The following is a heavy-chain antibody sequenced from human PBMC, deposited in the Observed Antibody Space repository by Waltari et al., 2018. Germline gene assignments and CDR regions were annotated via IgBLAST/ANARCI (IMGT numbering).Heavy chain of an antibody. CDR3: AKDRGMGYYYYYMDV. CDR2: IRYDGSNK. V-gene: IGHV3-30*02. CDR1: GFTFSSYG. J-gene: IGHJ6*03. Sequence: QVQLVESGGGVVQPGGSLRLSCAASGFTFSSYGMPWVRLAPGKGLEWVAFIRYDGSNKYYADSVKGRFTISRDNSKNTLYLQMNSLRAEDTAVYYCAKDRGMGYYYYYMDVWGKGTTVTVSS.